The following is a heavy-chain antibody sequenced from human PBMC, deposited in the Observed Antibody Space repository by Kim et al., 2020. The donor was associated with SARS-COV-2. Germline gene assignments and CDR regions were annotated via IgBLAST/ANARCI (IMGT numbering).Heavy chain of an antibody. J-gene: IGHJ5*02. V-gene: IGHV1-69*01. D-gene: IGHD1-7*01. CDR3: ATYNWNYLSGWFDP. Sequence: AQKFQGRVTMTADESTSTAYMELSSLRSEDTAVYYCATYNWNYLSGWFDPWGQGTLVTVSS.